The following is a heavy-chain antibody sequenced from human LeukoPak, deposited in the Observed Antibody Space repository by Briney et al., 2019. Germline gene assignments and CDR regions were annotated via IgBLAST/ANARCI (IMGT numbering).Heavy chain of an antibody. J-gene: IGHJ4*02. V-gene: IGHV1-8*01. D-gene: IGHD2-15*01. Sequence: ASVKVSCKASGYTFTSYDINWVRQATGQGLEWMGWMNPDSGNTGYAQKFQGRVTMTRNTSIITAYMELSSLRYEDTAVYYCAKVLVAATHYLDSWGQGTLVTVSS. CDR3: AKVLVAATHYLDS. CDR1: GYTFTSYD. CDR2: MNPDSGNT.